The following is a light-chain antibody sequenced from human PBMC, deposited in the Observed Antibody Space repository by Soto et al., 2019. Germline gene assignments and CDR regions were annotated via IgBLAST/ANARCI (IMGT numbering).Light chain of an antibody. V-gene: IGLV1-40*01. J-gene: IGLJ3*02. CDR1: SSNIGAGYD. CDR3: QYYDSSMSAL. Sequence: QAVLTQPPSVSVPPGQTGTISCTGSSSNIGAGYDVHWYQQRRGTAPKLLIYGNSNRPSGVPDRFSGSKSGTSASLDITGLQAEDEDDYYCQYYDSSMSALFGGGTKLTVL. CDR2: GNS.